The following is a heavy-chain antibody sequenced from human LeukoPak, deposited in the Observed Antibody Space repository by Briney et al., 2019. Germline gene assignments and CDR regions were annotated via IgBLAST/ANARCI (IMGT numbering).Heavy chain of an antibody. D-gene: IGHD3-10*01. CDR2: IKWNGGST. J-gene: IGHJ4*02. CDR3: ARDLPPPYYYGSGNDY. Sequence: GGSLRLSCAASGFTFDDYGMSWVRQAPGKGLEWVSGIKWNGGSTGYADSVNGRFTISRDNAKNSLYLQMNSLRAEDTALYYCARDLPPPYYYGSGNDYWGQGTLVTVSS. CDR1: GFTFDDYG. V-gene: IGHV3-20*04.